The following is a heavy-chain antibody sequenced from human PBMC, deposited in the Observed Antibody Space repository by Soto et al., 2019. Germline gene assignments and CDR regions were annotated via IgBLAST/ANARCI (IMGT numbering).Heavy chain of an antibody. Sequence: PSETLSLTCTVSGGSISSGDYSWSWIRQPPGKGLEWIGYIYYSGSTYYNPSLKSRVTISVDTSKNQFSLKLSSVTAADTAVYYCAREAPHYYGSGSYLLDPWGQGTLVTVSS. J-gene: IGHJ5*02. CDR2: IYYSGST. D-gene: IGHD3-10*01. V-gene: IGHV4-30-4*01. CDR3: AREAPHYYGSGSYLLDP. CDR1: GGSISSGDYS.